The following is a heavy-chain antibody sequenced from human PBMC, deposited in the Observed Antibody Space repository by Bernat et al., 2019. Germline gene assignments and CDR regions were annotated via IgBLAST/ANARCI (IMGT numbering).Heavy chain of an antibody. Sequence: EVQLVESGGGLVKPGGSLRLSCAASGFTFSSYSMNWVRQAPGKGLEWVSSISSSSSYIYYADSVKGRFTISRDNAKNSLYLQMNSLGAEDTAVYYCARASFPSGSYSTWGQGTLVTVSS. D-gene: IGHD1-26*01. J-gene: IGHJ5*02. V-gene: IGHV3-21*01. CDR1: GFTFSSYS. CDR3: ARASFPSGSYST. CDR2: ISSSSSYI.